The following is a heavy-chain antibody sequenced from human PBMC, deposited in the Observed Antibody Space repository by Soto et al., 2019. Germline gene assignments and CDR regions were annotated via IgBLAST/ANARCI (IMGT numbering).Heavy chain of an antibody. V-gene: IGHV1-18*01. CDR1: GYTFTSYG. CDR3: AKIPSSGWSRSPLDY. CDR2: ISAYNGNT. D-gene: IGHD6-19*01. J-gene: IGHJ4*02. Sequence: VASVKVSCKASGYTFTSYGISWVRQAPGQGLEWMGWISAYNGNTNYAQKLQGRVTMTTDTSTSTAYMELRSLRSDDTAVYYCAKIPSSGWSRSPLDYWGQGTLVTVSS.